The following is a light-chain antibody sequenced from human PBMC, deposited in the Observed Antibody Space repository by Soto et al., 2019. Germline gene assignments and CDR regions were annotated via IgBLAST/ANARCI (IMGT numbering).Light chain of an antibody. CDR3: QQIYSAPLT. V-gene: IGKV1-39*01. CDR1: QGIRND. J-gene: IGKJ4*01. CDR2: AAS. Sequence: IQMTQSPSSLSASVGDRVTIACRASQGIRNDLGWYRQKPGKAPKLLIYAASSLQSGVPSRFSGSGSETEFTLSISSLQPEDFATYFCQQIYSAPLTFGGGTKVDIK.